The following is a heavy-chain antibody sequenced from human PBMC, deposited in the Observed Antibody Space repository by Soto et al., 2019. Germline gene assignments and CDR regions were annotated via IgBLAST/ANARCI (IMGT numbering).Heavy chain of an antibody. CDR3: ARMEYYDSSGYYLIDY. CDR1: GFSLSTSGMC. V-gene: IGHV2-70*01. D-gene: IGHD3-22*01. J-gene: IGHJ4*02. CDR2: IDWDDDK. Sequence: SGPTLVNPTQTLTLTCTFSGFSLSTSGMCVSWIRQPPGKALEWLALIDWDDDKYYSTSLKTRLTISKDTSKNQVVLTMTNMDPVDTATYYCARMEYYDSSGYYLIDYWGQGTLVTVSS.